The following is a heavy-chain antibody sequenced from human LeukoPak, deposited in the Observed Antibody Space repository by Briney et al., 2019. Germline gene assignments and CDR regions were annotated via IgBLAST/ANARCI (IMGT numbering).Heavy chain of an antibody. D-gene: IGHD6-13*01. Sequence: PGGSLRLSCAASGFTFSSYAMSWVRQAPGKGLEWVSAISGGGHSTYYADSVKGRFTISRDNSKNTLYLQMNSLRAEDTAIYYCAKEGSSSWYPYFFDYWGQGTLVTVSS. V-gene: IGHV3-23*01. CDR2: ISGGGHST. J-gene: IGHJ4*02. CDR1: GFTFSSYA. CDR3: AKEGSSSWYPYFFDY.